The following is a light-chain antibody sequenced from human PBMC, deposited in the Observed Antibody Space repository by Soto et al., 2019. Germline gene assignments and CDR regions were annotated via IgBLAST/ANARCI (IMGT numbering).Light chain of an antibody. CDR3: QSYDSSLSGFYV. CDR1: SSNIGAGYD. CDR2: GNS. Sequence: QSVLTQPPSVSRAPGQRVTISCTGSSSNIGAGYDVHWYQQLPGTAPKLLIYGNSNRPSGVPDRFSGSKSGASASLAITGLQAEDEADDYCQSYDSSLSGFYVFGTGTKVTVL. V-gene: IGLV1-40*01. J-gene: IGLJ1*01.